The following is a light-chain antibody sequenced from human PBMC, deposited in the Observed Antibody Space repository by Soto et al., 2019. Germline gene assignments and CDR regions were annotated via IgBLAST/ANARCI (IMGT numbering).Light chain of an antibody. Sequence: DIQMTQSPSTLSASVGDRVIITCRASQSISRSLAWYHQKPGKAPKLLIYDASSLESGVPSRFSGSGSGTEFTLTISSLQPDDFATYYCQQYNRYSGTFGQGTKVDIK. V-gene: IGKV1-5*01. CDR1: QSISRS. J-gene: IGKJ1*01. CDR2: DAS. CDR3: QQYNRYSGT.